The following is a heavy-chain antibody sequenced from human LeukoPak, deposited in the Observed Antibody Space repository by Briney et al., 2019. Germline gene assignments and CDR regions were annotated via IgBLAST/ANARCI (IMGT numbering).Heavy chain of an antibody. D-gene: IGHD3-10*01. CDR3: AREGGGSPGVPHDY. J-gene: IGHJ4*02. CDR1: GFTFSSYS. CDR2: ISSSSSYI. Sequence: GGSLRLSCAASGFTFSSYSMNWVRQAPGKGLEWVSSISSSSSYIYYADSVKGRFTISRDNAKNSLYLQMNSLRAEDTAVYYCAREGGGSPGVPHDYWGQGTLVTVSS. V-gene: IGHV3-21*01.